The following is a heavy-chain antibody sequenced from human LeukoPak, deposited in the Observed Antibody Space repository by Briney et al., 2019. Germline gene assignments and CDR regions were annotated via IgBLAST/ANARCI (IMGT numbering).Heavy chain of an antibody. CDR1: GGSFSGYY. V-gene: IGHV4-34*01. J-gene: IGHJ6*02. Sequence: SETLSLTCAVYGGSFSGYYWSWIRQPPGKGLEWIGEINHSGSTNYNPSLKSRVTISVDTSKNQFSLKLSSVTAADTAVYYCARAPPYYDILTGYFLGGMDVWGQGTTVTVSS. D-gene: IGHD3-9*01. CDR3: ARAPPYYDILTGYFLGGMDV. CDR2: INHSGST.